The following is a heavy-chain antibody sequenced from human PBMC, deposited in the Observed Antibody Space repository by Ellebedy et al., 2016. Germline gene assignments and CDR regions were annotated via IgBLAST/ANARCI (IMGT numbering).Heavy chain of an antibody. D-gene: IGHD6-6*01. V-gene: IGHV3-66*01. CDR1: GFTVSSNY. Sequence: GESLKISCAASGFTVSSNYMNWVRQAPGKGLEWVSVIYSGGSTYYADSVKGRFTISRDNSKNTLYLQMNSLRAEDTAVYYCVGSSSPTDAFDIWGQGTMVTVSS. CDR2: IYSGGST. CDR3: VGSSSPTDAFDI. J-gene: IGHJ3*02.